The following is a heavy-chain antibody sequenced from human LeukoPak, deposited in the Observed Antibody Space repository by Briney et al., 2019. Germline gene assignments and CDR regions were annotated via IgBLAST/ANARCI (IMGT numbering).Heavy chain of an antibody. CDR1: GFTFSRYW. V-gene: IGHV4-59*01. CDR2: IYYSGRT. D-gene: IGHD3-22*01. J-gene: IGHJ4*02. CDR3: ARSGEAYDSSGYYWVFDY. Sequence: PGGSLRLSCAASGFTFSRYWMSWVRQPPGKGLEWIANIYYSGRTYYNPSLQSRVTISVDTSKNQFSLKLSSVTAADTAVYYCARSGEAYDSSGYYWVFDYWGQGTLVTVSS.